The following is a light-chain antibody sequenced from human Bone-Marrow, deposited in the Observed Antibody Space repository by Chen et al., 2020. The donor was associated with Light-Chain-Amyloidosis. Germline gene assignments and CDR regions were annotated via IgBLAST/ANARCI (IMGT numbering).Light chain of an antibody. V-gene: IGLV2-11*01. CDR3: SSYAGSYTWV. CDR1: SGDVGGYYF. CDR2: DVS. J-gene: IGLJ2*01. Sequence: QSALTQPRSVSGSPGQSITISCTGTSGDVGGYYFVSWYQQHPGKAPQLIIYDVSKRPPGVPYRFSGSKSGNTASLTVHGLQAEDEADYYCSSYAGSYTWVVGGGTKLTVL.